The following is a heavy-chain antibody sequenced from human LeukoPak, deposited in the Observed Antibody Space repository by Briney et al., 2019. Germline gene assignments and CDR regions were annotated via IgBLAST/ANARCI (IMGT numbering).Heavy chain of an antibody. D-gene: IGHD6-13*01. V-gene: IGHV1-2*02. CDR1: GYTFTGYY. Sequence: ASVKVSCKASGYTFTGYYMHWVRQAPGQGLEWMGWINPNSGGTNYAQKFQGRVTMTRDTSISTAYMELSRLRSDDTAVYYCARGFRISSSWYLEYYFDYWGQGTLVTVSS. CDR2: INPNSGGT. CDR3: ARGFRISSSWYLEYYFDY. J-gene: IGHJ4*02.